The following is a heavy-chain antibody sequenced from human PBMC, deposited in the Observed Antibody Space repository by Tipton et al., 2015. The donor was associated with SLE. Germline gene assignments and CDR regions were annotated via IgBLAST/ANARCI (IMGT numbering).Heavy chain of an antibody. Sequence: TLSLTCTIYSGSFNGYHWSWIRQTPGKGLEWIGEVKLGETTNYNPSLESRVTISIDTSKNQLSLKLTFVTAADTALYYCARGVAHYYDSGSFDIWGQGTMVSVSS. CDR2: VKLGETT. D-gene: IGHD3-22*01. V-gene: IGHV4-34*01. CDR3: ARGVAHYYDSGSFDI. J-gene: IGHJ3*02. CDR1: SGSFNGYH.